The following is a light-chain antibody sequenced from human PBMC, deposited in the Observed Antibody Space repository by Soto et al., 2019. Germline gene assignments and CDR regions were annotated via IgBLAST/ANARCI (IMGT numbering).Light chain of an antibody. V-gene: IGKV3-15*01. CDR3: QLYSDWAPIT. CDR1: QSVGTN. CDR2: GAS. J-gene: IGKJ4*01. Sequence: EIVMTQSPAALSLSPGERATLSCRASQSVGTNLAWYQQKPGQAPRPLIYGASARATDVPARFSGSGSGTDFTLTISSLQSEDFAVYYCQLYSDWAPITFGGGTKVEIK.